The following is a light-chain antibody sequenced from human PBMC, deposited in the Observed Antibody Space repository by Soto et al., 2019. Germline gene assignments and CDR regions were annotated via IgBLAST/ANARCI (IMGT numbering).Light chain of an antibody. V-gene: IGKV1-5*01. CDR3: QHYDTFSWT. CDR2: GAS. CDR1: EDIDTS. Sequence: DIQMTQSPATLSVSLGDRITITCRASEDIDTSLAWFQQRPGKAPKVLIAGASGLMNGVPSTFSGSGSGTEFALTISSVQPGDFATYFCQHYDTFSWTFGQGPKVDI. J-gene: IGKJ1*01.